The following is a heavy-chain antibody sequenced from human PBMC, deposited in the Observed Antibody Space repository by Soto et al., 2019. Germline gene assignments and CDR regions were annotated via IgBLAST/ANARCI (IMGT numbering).Heavy chain of an antibody. CDR1: GYTXTSYG. V-gene: IGHV1-18*04. D-gene: IGHD6-19*01. CDR2: ISAYNGNT. CDR3: ARDSGWYRSWFDP. J-gene: IGHJ5*02. Sequence: SXKVSFKASGYTXTSYGIGWVRQAPGQGLEWMGWISAYNGNTNYAQKLQGRVTMTTDTSTSTAYMELRSLRSDDTDVYYCARDSGWYRSWFDPWGQGTLGTVS.